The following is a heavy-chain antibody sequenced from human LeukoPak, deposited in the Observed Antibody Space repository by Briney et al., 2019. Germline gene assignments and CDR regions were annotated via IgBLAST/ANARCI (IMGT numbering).Heavy chain of an antibody. CDR3: AKERMWIQLWLFDY. CDR2: ISGSGGST. V-gene: IGHV3-23*01. J-gene: IGHJ4*02. CDR1: GFTFSSFA. Sequence: EGYLRLSCAATGFTFSSFAMSWVRKAQGKGLEWVSAISGSGGSTYYADSVKGRFTISRDNSKNTLYLQMNSLRAEDTAVYYCAKERMWIQLWLFDYWGQGTLVTVSS. D-gene: IGHD5-18*01.